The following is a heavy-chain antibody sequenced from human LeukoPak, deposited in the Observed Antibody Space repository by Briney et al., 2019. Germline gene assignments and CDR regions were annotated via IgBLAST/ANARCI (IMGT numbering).Heavy chain of an antibody. CDR3: ARGTPLYSNYDD. J-gene: IGHJ4*02. CDR2: INPNSGGT. V-gene: IGHV1-2*02. Sequence: ASVKVSCKASGCTFTGYYMHWVRQAPGQGLEWMGWINPNSGGTNYAQKFQGRVTMTRDTSISTAYMELSRLRSDDTAVYYCARGTPLYSNYDDWGQGTLVTVSS. CDR1: GCTFTGYY. D-gene: IGHD4-11*01.